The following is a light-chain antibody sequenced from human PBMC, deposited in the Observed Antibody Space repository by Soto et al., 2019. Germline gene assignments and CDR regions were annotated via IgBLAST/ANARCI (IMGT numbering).Light chain of an antibody. CDR2: ENN. Sequence: NFMLTQPHSVSGSPGETVIISCTRSSGNIASNHVHWYQQRPGSAPTIVIYENNQRPSGVPDRFSGSTDRSSNSASLSISGLKTEDEADFYCQSSYGTNRVFGGGTKLTVL. V-gene: IGLV6-57*04. CDR1: SGNIASNH. CDR3: QSSYGTNRV. J-gene: IGLJ3*02.